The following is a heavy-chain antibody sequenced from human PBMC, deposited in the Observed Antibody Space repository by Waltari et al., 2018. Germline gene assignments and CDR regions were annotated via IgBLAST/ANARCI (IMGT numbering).Heavy chain of an antibody. Sequence: QVQLQESGPGLVKPSETRSLTCAVSGYSISSGYYWGWIRQPPVTGLEWIGSIYHSGSTYYNPSRKSRVTISVDTSKNQFCLKLSSVTAADTAVYYCARVTYCSSTSCRQGNDAFDIWGQGTMVTVSS. D-gene: IGHD2-2*01. J-gene: IGHJ3*02. CDR2: IYHSGST. CDR3: ARVTYCSSTSCRQGNDAFDI. CDR1: GYSISSGYY. V-gene: IGHV4-38-2*01.